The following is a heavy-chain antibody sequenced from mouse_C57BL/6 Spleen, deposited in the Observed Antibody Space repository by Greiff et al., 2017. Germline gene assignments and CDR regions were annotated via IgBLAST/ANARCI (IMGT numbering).Heavy chain of an antibody. CDR3: ARGDAMDY. V-gene: IGHV1-4*01. Sequence: QVQLKQSGAELARPGASVKMSCKASGYTFTSYTMHWVKPRPGQGLEWIGYINPSSGYTKYNQKFKDKATLTADKSSSTAYMQLSSLTSEDSAVYYCARGDAMDYWGQGTSVTVSS. J-gene: IGHJ4*01. CDR1: GYTFTSYT. CDR2: INPSSGYT.